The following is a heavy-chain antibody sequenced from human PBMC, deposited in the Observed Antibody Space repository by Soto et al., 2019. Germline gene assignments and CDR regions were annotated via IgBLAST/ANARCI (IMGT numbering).Heavy chain of an antibody. CDR3: LTYDSSGGRFFDL. Sequence: EVQLVESGGGLVKPGGSLKLSCAASGFSFSGSAMHCVRQASGKGLAWVGRIRSKADGNAIAYVASVKGRFIVSRKESKNTAYLEMNSVKIGDSAVYYCLTYDSSGGRFFDLWGRGTLVTVSP. CDR2: IRSKADGNAI. D-gene: IGHD3-22*01. V-gene: IGHV3-73*02. J-gene: IGHJ2*01. CDR1: GFSFSGSA.